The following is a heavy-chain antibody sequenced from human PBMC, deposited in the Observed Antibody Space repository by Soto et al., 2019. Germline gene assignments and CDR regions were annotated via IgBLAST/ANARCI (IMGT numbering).Heavy chain of an antibody. CDR1: GYTFTGYY. CDR2: INPKSGAT. J-gene: IGHJ4*01. D-gene: IGHD2-2*01. V-gene: IGHV1-2*02. CDR3: ARDRGYCSSNGGWNFEH. Sequence: ASVKVSCKASGYTFTGYYMHWVRQAPGQGLEWMGWINPKSGATNYAQNFQGRVTMTRDTSISTAYMELSRLRSDDTAVYYCARDRGYCSSNGGWNFEHWGQ.